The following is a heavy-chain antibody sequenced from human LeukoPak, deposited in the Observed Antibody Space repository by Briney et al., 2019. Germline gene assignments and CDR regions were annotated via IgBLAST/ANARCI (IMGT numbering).Heavy chain of an antibody. CDR1: GGSMSPYY. CDR2: IYYSGST. V-gene: IGHV4-59*12. CDR3: ARDAGSSGYYYALGAFDI. J-gene: IGHJ3*02. Sequence: SETLSLTCSVSGGSMSPYYWNWIRQPPGKGLEWIGYIYYSGSTNYNPSLKTRVTISVDTSKNQFSLKLSSVTAADTAVYYCARDAGSSGYYYALGAFDIWGQGTMVTVSS. D-gene: IGHD3-22*01.